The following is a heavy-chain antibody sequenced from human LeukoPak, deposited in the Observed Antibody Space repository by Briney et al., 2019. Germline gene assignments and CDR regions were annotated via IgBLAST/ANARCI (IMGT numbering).Heavy chain of an antibody. V-gene: IGHV3-30*18. Sequence: PGGPLRLSCAASGFTFSSYGMHWVRQAPGKGLEWVAVISYDGSNKYYADSVKGRFTISRDNSKNTLYLQMNSLRAEDTAVYYCAKANPPTYYYDSSGYYFDYWGQGTLVTVSS. CDR1: GFTFSSYG. CDR3: AKANPPTYYYDSSGYYFDY. D-gene: IGHD3-22*01. J-gene: IGHJ4*02. CDR2: ISYDGSNK.